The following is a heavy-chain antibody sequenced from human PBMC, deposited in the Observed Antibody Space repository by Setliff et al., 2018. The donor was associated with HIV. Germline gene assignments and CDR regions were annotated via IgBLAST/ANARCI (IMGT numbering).Heavy chain of an antibody. Sequence: GGSLRLSCAASGFTFSSHWMVWVRQAPGKGLEWVANINQDGSEKNYVDSVKGRFTISRDNAKNSLFLQMNSLRAEDTAVYYCARVASGYDYGWLDPWGQGTLVTVSS. D-gene: IGHD5-12*01. J-gene: IGHJ5*02. CDR2: INQDGSEK. CDR1: GFTFSSHW. CDR3: ARVASGYDYGWLDP. V-gene: IGHV3-7*01.